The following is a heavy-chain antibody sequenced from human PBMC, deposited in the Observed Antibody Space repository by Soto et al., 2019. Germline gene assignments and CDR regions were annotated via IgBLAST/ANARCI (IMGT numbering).Heavy chain of an antibody. CDR3: LSATYYYDSGSYYKNLDS. Sequence: ETLSLTGIVSGVSITSYHWSWIRQAPGKGLQCVSSINSNGTRTYYADSVKERFTISRDNSKKVVYLQMSGLRAYDTAIYYCLSATYYYDSGSYYKNLDSWGQGTLVPVPS. D-gene: IGHD3-10*01. CDR1: GVSITSYH. V-gene: IGHV3-64D*06. J-gene: IGHJ4*02. CDR2: INSNGTRT.